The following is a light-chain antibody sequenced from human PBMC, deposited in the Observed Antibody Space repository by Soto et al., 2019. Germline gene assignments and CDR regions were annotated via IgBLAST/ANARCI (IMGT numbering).Light chain of an antibody. CDR2: EVS. CDR3: SSYTSSSPWV. Sequence: QSALTQPASVSGSPGQSITISCTGTSSDVGGYNYVSWYQQHPGKAPKLMIYEVSNRPSGVSNRFSGSKSGNTASLTISGLQAEDEADYYCSSYTSSSPWVLGGGTKVTVL. V-gene: IGLV2-14*01. J-gene: IGLJ3*02. CDR1: SSDVGGYNY.